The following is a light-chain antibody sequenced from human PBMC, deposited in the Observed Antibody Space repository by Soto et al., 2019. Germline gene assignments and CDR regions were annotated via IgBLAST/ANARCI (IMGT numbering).Light chain of an antibody. J-gene: IGLJ1*01. CDR1: SSDIGHYDN. V-gene: IGLV2-11*01. CDR2: DVN. CDR3: CSYAGTYTRV. Sequence: QSALTQPASVSGSPGQSITISCTGTSSDIGHYDNVSWYQQHPGKAPKLLIYDVNKRPSGVPYRFSGSKSGNTASLTISGLQAGDEADYYCCSYAGTYTRVFGTGTKLTVL.